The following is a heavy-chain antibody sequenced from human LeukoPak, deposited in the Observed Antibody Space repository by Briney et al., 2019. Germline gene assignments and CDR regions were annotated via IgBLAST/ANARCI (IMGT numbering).Heavy chain of an antibody. D-gene: IGHD6-13*01. CDR2: INHSGST. Sequence: TSETLSLTCAVYGGSFSGYYWSWIRQPPGKGLEWIGKINHSGSTNYNPSLKSRVTISVDTSKNQVSLKLSSGTAADTAVYYCARGVAAAAPYYYYYYYMDVWGKGTTVTVSS. J-gene: IGHJ6*03. CDR1: GGSFSGYY. V-gene: IGHV4-34*01. CDR3: ARGVAAAAPYYYYYYYMDV.